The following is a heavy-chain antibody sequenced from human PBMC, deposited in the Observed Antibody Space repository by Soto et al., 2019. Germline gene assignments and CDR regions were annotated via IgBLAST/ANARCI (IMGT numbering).Heavy chain of an antibody. CDR3: ARLPATAYYFDY. CDR2: IFHNGAT. CDR1: SDSIRTYY. V-gene: IGHV4-59*08. D-gene: IGHD5-12*01. J-gene: IGHJ4*02. Sequence: SETLSLTCTVSSDSIRTYYWSWIRQPPGRGLEWIGYIFHNGATKYNPSLRSRVSISIDTSKNQFSLKLTFMTAAGTAMYYCARLPATAYYFDYWAQGTLVTVSS.